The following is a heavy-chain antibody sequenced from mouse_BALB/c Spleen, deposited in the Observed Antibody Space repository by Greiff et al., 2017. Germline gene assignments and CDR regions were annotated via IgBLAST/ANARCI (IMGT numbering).Heavy chain of an antibody. CDR2: ISSGGSYT. Sequence: EVQRVESGGDLVKPGGSLKLSCAASGFTFSSYGMSWVRQTPDKRLEWVATISSGGSYTYYPDTVKGRFTISRDNAKNTLFLQMTSLRSEDTAMYYCARSRYDDAMDYWGQGTSVTVSS. V-gene: IGHV5-6*01. J-gene: IGHJ4*01. CDR3: ARSRYDDAMDY. CDR1: GFTFSSYG. D-gene: IGHD2-14*01.